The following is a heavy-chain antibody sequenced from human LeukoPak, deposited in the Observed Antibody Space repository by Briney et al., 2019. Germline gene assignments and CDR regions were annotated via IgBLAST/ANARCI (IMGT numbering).Heavy chain of an antibody. V-gene: IGHV3-30*03. CDR3: VGYSSGWYRYERHYFDY. Sequence: PGGSLRLSCAASGFTFSSYGMPWVRQAPGKGLEWVAVISYDGSNKYYADSVKGRFTISRDNSKNTLYLQMNSLRAEDTAVYYCVGYSSGWYRYERHYFDYWGQGTLVTVSS. J-gene: IGHJ4*02. CDR2: ISYDGSNK. D-gene: IGHD6-19*01. CDR1: GFTFSSYG.